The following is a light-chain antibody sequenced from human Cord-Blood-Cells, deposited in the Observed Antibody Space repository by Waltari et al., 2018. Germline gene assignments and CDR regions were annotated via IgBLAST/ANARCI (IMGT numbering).Light chain of an antibody. Sequence: QSVLTQPPSASGTPGQRVTISCSGSSPHLGRYYVYWYPQLPRTAPKLLIYRNNQRPSGVPDRFSGSKSGTSASLAISGLRSEDEADYYCAAWDDSLSGWVFGGGTKLTVL. J-gene: IGLJ3*02. CDR3: AAWDDSLSGWV. CDR2: RNN. CDR1: SPHLGRYY. V-gene: IGLV1-47*01.